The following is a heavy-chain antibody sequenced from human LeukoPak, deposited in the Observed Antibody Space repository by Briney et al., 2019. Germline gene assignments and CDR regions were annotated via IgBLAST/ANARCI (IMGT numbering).Heavy chain of an antibody. J-gene: IGHJ3*02. CDR2: IYYSGSN. V-gene: IGHV4-59*01. CDR3: ARASYSSSWYGGDVFDI. D-gene: IGHD6-13*01. CDR1: GGSLSSYD. Sequence: SETLTLTCTVSGGSLSSYDWRWIRQPPGKGLEWIGYIYYSGSNNYNPSLKRRVTLSVDPSKNQLSLKLSSVTAADTAVYYCARASYSSSWYGGDVFDIWGQGTMVTVSS.